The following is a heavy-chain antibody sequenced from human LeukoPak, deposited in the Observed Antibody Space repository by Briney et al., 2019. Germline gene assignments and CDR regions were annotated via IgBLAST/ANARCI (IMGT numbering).Heavy chain of an antibody. CDR2: ISSSSSYI. Sequence: GGSLRLSCAASGFTFSSYSMNWVRQAPGKGLEWVSSISSSSSYIYYADSVKGRFTISRDNARNSLYLQMNSLRAEDTAIYYCVRDRGTYRPIDYWGQGTLVTVSS. D-gene: IGHD1-26*01. V-gene: IGHV3-21*04. CDR3: VRDRGTYRPIDY. CDR1: GFTFSSYS. J-gene: IGHJ4*02.